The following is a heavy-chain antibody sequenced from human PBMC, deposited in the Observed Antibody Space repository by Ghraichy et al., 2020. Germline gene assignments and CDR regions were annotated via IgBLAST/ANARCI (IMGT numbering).Heavy chain of an antibody. Sequence: GGSLRLSCAASGFTFSSYAMSWVRQAPGKGLEWVSAISGSGGSTYYADSVKGRFTISRDNSKNTLYLQMNSLRAEDTAVYYCAKADGRVYCSSTSCRYYYYYYMDVWGKGTTVTVSS. CDR1: GFTFSSYA. CDR3: AKADGRVYCSSTSCRYYYYYYMDV. D-gene: IGHD2-2*01. CDR2: ISGSGGST. V-gene: IGHV3-23*01. J-gene: IGHJ6*03.